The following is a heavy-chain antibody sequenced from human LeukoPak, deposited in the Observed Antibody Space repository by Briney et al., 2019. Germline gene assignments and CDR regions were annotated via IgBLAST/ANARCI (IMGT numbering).Heavy chain of an antibody. Sequence: EASVTVSCKASGYTFPGYYMHWVRQAPGHGLEWMGWVNPNSGGTNYAQKFQGRVTINRDTSISTAYMELSRLRSDDTAVYYCAKGKYIGATLLGPLNYWGQGTLVTVSS. CDR1: GYTFPGYY. CDR3: AKGKYIGATLLGPLNY. V-gene: IGHV1-2*02. CDR2: VNPNSGGT. D-gene: IGHD5-12*01. J-gene: IGHJ4*02.